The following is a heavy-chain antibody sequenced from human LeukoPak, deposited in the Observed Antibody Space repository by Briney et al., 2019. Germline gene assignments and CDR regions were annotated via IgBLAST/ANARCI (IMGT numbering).Heavy chain of an antibody. CDR2: IIPIFGTA. Sequence: SVKVSCKASGGTYGSYAISWVRQAPGQGLEWMGGIIPIFGTANYAQKFQGRVTITTDESTSTAYMELSSLRSEDTAVYYCARGGGPNDFWSGYHSFDYWGQGTLVTVSS. J-gene: IGHJ4*02. CDR1: GGTYGSYA. CDR3: ARGGGPNDFWSGYHSFDY. V-gene: IGHV1-69*05. D-gene: IGHD3-3*01.